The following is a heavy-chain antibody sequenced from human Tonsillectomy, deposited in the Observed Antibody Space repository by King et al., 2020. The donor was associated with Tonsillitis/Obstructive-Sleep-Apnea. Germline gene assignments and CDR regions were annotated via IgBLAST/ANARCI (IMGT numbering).Heavy chain of an antibody. CDR2: VYDSGRT. D-gene: IGHD5-24*01. CDR1: GGSVRSVHYF. Sequence: QLQESGPGLVKPSETLSLTCSVSGGSVRSVHYFWTWIRQPPGKGLEWLGYVYDSGRTDYNPSLKGRLTLSMDVSKNLFSLKMTSMTAADTAIYYCARARRRDGYNGIDFWGQGTLVTVSS. CDR3: ARARRRDGYNGIDF. J-gene: IGHJ4*02. V-gene: IGHV4-61*03.